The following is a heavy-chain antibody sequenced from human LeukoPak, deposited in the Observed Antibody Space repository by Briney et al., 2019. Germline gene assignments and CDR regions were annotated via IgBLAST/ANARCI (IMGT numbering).Heavy chain of an antibody. Sequence: SETLSLTCSVSGGSVSSSIYHWGWIRQPPGKGLEWIGSIYYTGNAYYNPSLKSRLTIPVDTSKNQFSLKVRSVTAADTALYYCARLRTRTPGDYWGQGTLVTVSS. CDR2: IYYTGNA. J-gene: IGHJ4*02. CDR1: GGSVSSSIYH. D-gene: IGHD1-1*01. V-gene: IGHV4-39*01. CDR3: ARLRTRTPGDY.